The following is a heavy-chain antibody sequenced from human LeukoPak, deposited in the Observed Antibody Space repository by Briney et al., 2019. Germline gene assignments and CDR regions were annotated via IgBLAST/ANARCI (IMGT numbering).Heavy chain of an antibody. J-gene: IGHJ4*02. CDR2: ISDTGRYV. V-gene: IGHV3-23*01. CDR3: VAKLPGGAYYFDF. CDR1: EFTFSNYD. D-gene: IGHD5-12*01. Sequence: PSGSLRLSCVGSEFTFSNYDMTWVRQAPGKGLEWVSSISDTGRYVFSADSMRGRFSISRDNSANTLYLQMYTLRIEDTATYFCVAKLPGGAYYFDFWGQGTLVTVPS.